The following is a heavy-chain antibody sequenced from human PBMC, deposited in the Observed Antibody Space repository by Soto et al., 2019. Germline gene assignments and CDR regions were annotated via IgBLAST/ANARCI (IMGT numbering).Heavy chain of an antibody. Sequence: SETLSLTCAVSGGSFTSNNWWTWVRQPPGQWLVWIGGVYRTASTISNPPPGMPVTISLAQSEKQFSLRPTSLSAADTAVYYCASRDPGTSVDYWGQGTLVTVSS. V-gene: IGHV4-4*02. CDR1: GGSFTSNNW. CDR3: ASRDPGTSVDY. D-gene: IGHD1-7*01. J-gene: IGHJ4*02. CDR2: VYRTAST.